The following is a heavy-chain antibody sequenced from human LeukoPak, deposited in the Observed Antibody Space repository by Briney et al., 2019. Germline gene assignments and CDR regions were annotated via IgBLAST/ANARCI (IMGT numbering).Heavy chain of an antibody. D-gene: IGHD6-13*01. J-gene: IGHJ4*02. CDR2: IYTSGST. CDR3: ARDGVENSSWYPLDS. CDR1: GASISSYY. Sequence: SETLSLTCTVSGASISSYYWSWVRQPAGEGLEWIGRIYTSGSTNYKPSLKRRVTMSVDTSKNQFSLKLTSVTAADTAVYYCARDGVENSSWYPLDSWGPGTLVTVSS. V-gene: IGHV4-4*07.